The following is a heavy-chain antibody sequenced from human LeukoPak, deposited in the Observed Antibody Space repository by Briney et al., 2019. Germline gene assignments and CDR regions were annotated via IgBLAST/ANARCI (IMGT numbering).Heavy chain of an antibody. D-gene: IGHD1-14*01. J-gene: IGHJ1*01. CDR2: IYYSGST. Sequence: PSETLSLTCTVSGGSISSYYWSWIRQPPGKGLEWIGYIYYSGSTYYNPSLKSRVTISVDTSKNQFSLKLSSVTAADTAVYYCARDETNGNPFQHWGQGTLVTVSS. CDR1: GGSISSYY. CDR3: ARDETNGNPFQH. V-gene: IGHV4-59*12.